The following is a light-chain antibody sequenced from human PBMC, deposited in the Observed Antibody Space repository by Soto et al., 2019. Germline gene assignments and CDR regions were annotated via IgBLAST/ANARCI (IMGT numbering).Light chain of an antibody. CDR1: QSVSSN. J-gene: IGKJ4*01. CDR3: QQRSNWPPLT. V-gene: IGKV3-15*01. CDR2: GTS. Sequence: EIVMTQSPATLSVSPGERASLSCRAGQSVSSNLAWYQQKPGQAPRLLIYGTSTRATGIPARFSGSGSGTDFTLTISSLEPEDFAVYYCQQRSNWPPLTFGGGTKVDIK.